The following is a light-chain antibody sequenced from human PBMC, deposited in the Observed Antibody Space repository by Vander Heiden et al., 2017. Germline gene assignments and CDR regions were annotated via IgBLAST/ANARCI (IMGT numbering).Light chain of an antibody. V-gene: IGLV3-9*01. CDR3: QVWDSSSYV. CDR1: NIGSKN. Sequence: SYELTQPLSVSVALGQTARITCGGNNIGSKNVHWYQQKPGQAPVLVIDRDSNRPSGIPERFSGSNSGNTATLTISRAQAGDEADYYCQVWDSSSYVFGTGTKVTVL. CDR2: RDS. J-gene: IGLJ1*01.